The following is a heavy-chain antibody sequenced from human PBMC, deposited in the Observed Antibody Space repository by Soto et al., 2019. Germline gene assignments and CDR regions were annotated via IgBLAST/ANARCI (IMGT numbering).Heavy chain of an antibody. Sequence: ASVKVSCKASGYTFTGYYMHWVRQAPGQGLEWMGWINPNSGGTNYAQKSQGRVTMTRDTSISTAYMELSRLGSDDTAVYYCARDIITMVRGEGGMDVWGQGTTVTVSS. CDR2: INPNSGGT. V-gene: IGHV1-2*02. J-gene: IGHJ6*02. CDR3: ARDIITMVRGEGGMDV. D-gene: IGHD3-10*01. CDR1: GYTFTGYY.